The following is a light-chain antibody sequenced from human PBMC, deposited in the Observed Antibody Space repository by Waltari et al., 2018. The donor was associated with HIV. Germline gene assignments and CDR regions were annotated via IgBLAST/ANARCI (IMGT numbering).Light chain of an antibody. Sequence: EAVMTQSPATLSVSPGERATLSCKASQSVAFNLAWYQQKPGQAPRFLIYDTSTRATGVPARFSGSGSGTEFTLTISNLQSEDFAIYYCHEYNRWPFTFGPGNKVEIK. CDR2: DTS. CDR1: QSVAFN. CDR3: HEYNRWPFT. V-gene: IGKV3-15*01. J-gene: IGKJ3*01.